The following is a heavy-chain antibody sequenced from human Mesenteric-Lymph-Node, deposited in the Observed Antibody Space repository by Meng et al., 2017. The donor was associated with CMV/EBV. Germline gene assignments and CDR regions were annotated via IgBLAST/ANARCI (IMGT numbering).Heavy chain of an antibody. D-gene: IGHD3-22*01. CDR3: ARSGTLAYYYDSSGPEF. Sequence: GESLKISCAASGFTFSSYWMSWVRQAPGKGLEWVANIKQDGGETYYVDSVKGRFTISRDNAKNSLYLQMNNLRAEDTAVYYCARSGTLAYYYDSSGPEFWGQGTLVTVSS. J-gene: IGHJ4*02. V-gene: IGHV3-7*01. CDR2: IKQDGGET. CDR1: GFTFSSYW.